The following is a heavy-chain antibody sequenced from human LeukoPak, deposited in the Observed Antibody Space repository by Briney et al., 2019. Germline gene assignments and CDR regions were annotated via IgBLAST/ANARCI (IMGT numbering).Heavy chain of an antibody. J-gene: IGHJ4*02. CDR2: ISSSSSYI. V-gene: IGHV3-21*01. CDR3: ARDWDEKYYYDSSGYSDY. Sequence: GGSLRLSCAASGFTFISYTMNWVRQAPGKGLEWVSSISSSSSYIYYADSVKGRFTISRDNAKNSLYLQMNSLRAEDTAVYYCARDWDEKYYYDSSGYSDYWGQGTLVTVSS. D-gene: IGHD3-22*01. CDR1: GFTFISYT.